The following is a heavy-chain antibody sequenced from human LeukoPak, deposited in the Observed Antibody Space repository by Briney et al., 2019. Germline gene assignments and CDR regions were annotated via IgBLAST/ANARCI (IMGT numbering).Heavy chain of an antibody. Sequence: GGSLRLSCSASGFTFRYFGIHWVRQAPGKGLEFVSGVSADGQTAHYIVSVKGRLTISRDNSKSTLFLQMSSLKTEDTAVYYCVRRSGDWYDYWGQGTVVTVSS. CDR2: VSADGQTA. J-gene: IGHJ4*02. V-gene: IGHV3-64D*06. CDR3: VRRSGDWYDY. CDR1: GFTFRYFG. D-gene: IGHD2-21*02.